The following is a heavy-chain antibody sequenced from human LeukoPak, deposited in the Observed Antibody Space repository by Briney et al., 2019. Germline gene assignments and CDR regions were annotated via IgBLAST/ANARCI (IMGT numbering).Heavy chain of an antibody. V-gene: IGHV2-70*04. CDR3: ARSMIAVAGTYFDY. Sequence: SGPALVKPTQTLTLTCTFSGFSLSTSGMRVSWIRQPPGKALEWLARIDWDDDKYYSTSLKTRLTISKDTSKNQVVLTMTNMDPVDTATYYCARSMIAVAGTYFDYWGQGTLVTVSS. CDR2: IDWDDDK. J-gene: IGHJ4*02. CDR1: GFSLSTSGMR. D-gene: IGHD6-19*01.